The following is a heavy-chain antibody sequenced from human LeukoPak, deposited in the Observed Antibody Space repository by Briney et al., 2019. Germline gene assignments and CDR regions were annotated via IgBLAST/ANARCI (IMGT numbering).Heavy chain of an antibody. CDR3: ARGKELLRWPKSVDY. J-gene: IGHJ4*02. V-gene: IGHV4-4*07. D-gene: IGHD4-23*01. Sequence: SETLSLTCTVSGASTSSHFWSWMRQPPGKGPEWIGNIYIGGTTNYNPSLNSRVTMSLDTSKNQFSLKLSSVTAADTAVYYCARGKELLRWPKSVDYWGQGTLVTVSS. CDR2: IYIGGTT. CDR1: GASTSSHF.